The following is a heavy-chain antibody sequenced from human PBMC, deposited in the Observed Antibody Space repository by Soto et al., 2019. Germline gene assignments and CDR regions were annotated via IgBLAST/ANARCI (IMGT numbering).Heavy chain of an antibody. J-gene: IGHJ5*02. V-gene: IGHV1-18*01. CDR1: GYTFTSYG. CDR2: ISAYNGNT. Sequence: QVQLVQSGAEVKKPGASVKVSCKASGYTFTSYGISWVRQAPGQGLEWMGWISAYNGNTNYAQKLQGRVTMTTDTTTSNAYLELRSLRSEDPAVYYCARDPDRITVFGVAKVAPNNWFDPWGQGTLVTVSS. CDR3: ARDPDRITVFGVAKVAPNNWFDP. D-gene: IGHD3-3*01.